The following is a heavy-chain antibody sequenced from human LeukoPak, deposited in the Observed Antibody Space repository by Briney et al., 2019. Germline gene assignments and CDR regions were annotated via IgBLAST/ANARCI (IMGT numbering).Heavy chain of an antibody. CDR3: AREPTAMIL. V-gene: IGHV3-21*01. CDR1: GFTFSSYS. J-gene: IGHJ4*02. CDR2: ISSSSTYI. D-gene: IGHD5-18*01. Sequence: PGGSLRLSCAASGFTFSSYSMNWVRQTPGKGLEWVSSISSSSTYICYADSVKGRFTISRDNAKNSLYLQMNSLRAEDTAVYYCAREPTAMILWGQGTLVTVSS.